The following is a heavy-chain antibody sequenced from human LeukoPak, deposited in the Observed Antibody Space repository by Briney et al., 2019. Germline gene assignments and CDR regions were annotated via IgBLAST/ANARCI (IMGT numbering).Heavy chain of an antibody. CDR3: ASIGSTNLSLDY. D-gene: IGHD2/OR15-2a*01. J-gene: IGHJ4*02. V-gene: IGHV1-69*01. CDR1: GGTFSSYA. Sequence: SVKVSCKASGGTFSSYAISWVRQAPGQGLEWMGGIIPIFGTANYAQKFQGRVTITADESTSTAYMELSSLRSEDTAVYYCASIGSTNLSLDYWGQGTLVTVSS. CDR2: IIPIFGTA.